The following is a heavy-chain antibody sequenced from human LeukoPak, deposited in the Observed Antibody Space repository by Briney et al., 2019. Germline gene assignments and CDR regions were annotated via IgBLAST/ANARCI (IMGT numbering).Heavy chain of an antibody. D-gene: IGHD4-17*01. CDR3: AKEVSNGDYNILGYYYNGMDV. CDR1: GFTFSSYA. J-gene: IGHJ6*02. CDR2: LSYSGGRT. V-gene: IGHV3-23*01. Sequence: GGSLRLSCAASGFTFSSYAMSWVRQAPGKGLEWVSGLSYSGGRTYYADSVKGRFTISRDNSKNTVYLQMNSLRVEDTAVYYCAKEVSNGDYNILGYYYNGMDVWGQGTTVTVSS.